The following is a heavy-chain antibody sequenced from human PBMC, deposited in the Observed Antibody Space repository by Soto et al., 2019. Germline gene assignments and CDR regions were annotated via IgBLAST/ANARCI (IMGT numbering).Heavy chain of an antibody. D-gene: IGHD3-3*01. Sequence: GGYLRLSCAASGFSFSSYGMHWVRQAPGKGLEWVAVISHDGSNVYYADSVKGRFSISIDNSKRTLSLQVNRLRPEDTAIYYCAQSEDGLKTDFDAPNIPGNWGQGTLVTVYS. V-gene: IGHV3-30*18. J-gene: IGHJ4*02. CDR2: ISHDGSNV. CDR3: AQSEDGLKTDFDAPNIPGN. CDR1: GFSFSSYG.